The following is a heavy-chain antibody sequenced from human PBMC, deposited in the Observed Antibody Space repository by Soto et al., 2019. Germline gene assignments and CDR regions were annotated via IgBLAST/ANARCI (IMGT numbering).Heavy chain of an antibody. V-gene: IGHV3-23*01. J-gene: IGHJ4*02. CDR2: VSPSGSNT. D-gene: IGHD6-19*01. CDR1: GFIFSNYP. CDR3: ARRDSSGWYSLDY. Sequence: GWSLRLSCAVSGFIFSNYPMRWGRQAPGKGVEWVSSVSPSGSNTYYADSVKGRFTMSRDNSDNRLHLQMNSLRAEDTAVYFCARRDSSGWYSLDYWGQGTLVTVS.